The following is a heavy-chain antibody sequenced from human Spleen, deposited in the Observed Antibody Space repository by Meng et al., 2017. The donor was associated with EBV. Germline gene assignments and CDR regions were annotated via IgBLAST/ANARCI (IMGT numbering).Heavy chain of an antibody. Sequence: QVQLQESGPGLVKPSGTLSLTCAVSGGSISGTNWWTWVRQPPGKKLEWIGEIHHGGNTNYNPSLKSRVTMSVDKSKNQFSLKLSSMTAADTAIYYCASYSSYDFLFDYWGQGTLVTVSS. CDR3: ASYSSYDFLFDY. CDR1: GGSISGTNW. V-gene: IGHV4-4*02. CDR2: IHHGGNT. D-gene: IGHD3-3*01. J-gene: IGHJ4*02.